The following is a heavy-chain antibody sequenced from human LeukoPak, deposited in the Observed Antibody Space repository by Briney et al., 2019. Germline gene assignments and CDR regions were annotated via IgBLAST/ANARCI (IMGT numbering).Heavy chain of an antibody. CDR1: GFTFSDYG. CDR3: ARAHSSSSTFDL. D-gene: IGHD6-6*01. V-gene: IGHV3-33*01. CDR2: IWYDGSKK. J-gene: IGHJ4*02. Sequence: GGALRLSCAASGFTFSDYGIHWVRQAPGQGLEWVALIWYDGSKKYYADSVKGRFTISRDNTKNTLYLQLNSLRADDTAVYYCARAHSSSSTFDLWGQGTLVTVSS.